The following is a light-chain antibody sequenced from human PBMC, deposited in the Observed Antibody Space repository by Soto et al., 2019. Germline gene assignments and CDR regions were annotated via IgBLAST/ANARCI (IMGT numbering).Light chain of an antibody. CDR3: QSYDSSLGAV. Sequence: QSVLTQPPSVSGAPGQRVTISCTGRGSNIGAGFDVHWYQQLPGTVPKLLIHGNTNRPSGVPDRFSGSRSGTSASLAITWLQVEDEADYYCQSYDSSLGAVFGGGTQLTVL. CDR2: GNT. J-gene: IGLJ2*01. CDR1: GSNIGAGFD. V-gene: IGLV1-40*01.